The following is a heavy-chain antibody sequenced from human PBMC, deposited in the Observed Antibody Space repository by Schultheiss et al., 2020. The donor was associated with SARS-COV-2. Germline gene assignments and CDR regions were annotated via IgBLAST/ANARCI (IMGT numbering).Heavy chain of an antibody. CDR1: GFTFSSYD. D-gene: IGHD3-22*01. J-gene: IGHJ6*02. CDR2: ISGSGGST. Sequence: GGSLRLSCAASGFTFSSYDMHWVRQATGKGLEWVSAISGSGGSTYYADSVKGRFTISRDNAKNSLYLQMNSLRAEDTAVYYCARGRCYYDSSGYYYSGYYYGMDVWGQGTTVTVSS. CDR3: ARGRCYYDSSGYYYSGYYYGMDV. V-gene: IGHV3-23*01.